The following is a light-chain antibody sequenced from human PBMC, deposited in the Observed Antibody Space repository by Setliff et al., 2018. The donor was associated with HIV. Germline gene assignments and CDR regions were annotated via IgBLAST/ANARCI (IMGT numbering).Light chain of an antibody. Sequence: DIVMTQSPLSLPVTPGEPASISCRSSQSLLHSNAYNYLDWYLQKPGQSPQLLIYLGSNRASGVPDRFSGSVSGTYFTLKISRVEAEDVGVYYCMQALQTPPTFGQGTKVDIK. CDR3: MQALQTPPT. V-gene: IGKV2-28*01. CDR1: QSLLHSNAYNY. J-gene: IGKJ1*01. CDR2: LGS.